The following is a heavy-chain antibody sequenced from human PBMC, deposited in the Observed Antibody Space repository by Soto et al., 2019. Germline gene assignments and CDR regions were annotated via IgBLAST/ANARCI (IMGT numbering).Heavy chain of an antibody. J-gene: IGHJ4*02. D-gene: IGHD4-17*01. CDR3: ARDNYGGNSDY. V-gene: IGHV4-31*03. CDR2: IYYSGST. Sequence: SETLSLTCTVSGGSISSGGYYWSWIRQHPGKGLEWIGYIYYSGSTYYNPSLKSRVTISVDTSKNQFPLKLSSVTAADTAVYYCARDNYGGNSDYWGQGTLVTVSS. CDR1: GGSISSGGYY.